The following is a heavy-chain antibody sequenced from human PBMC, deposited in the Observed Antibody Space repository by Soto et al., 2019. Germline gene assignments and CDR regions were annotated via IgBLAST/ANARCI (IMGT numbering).Heavy chain of an antibody. CDR3: ADSWLPTSY. CDR1: VFSVSHYW. Sequence: PGGALRLSCAAPVFSVSHYWMHWVRQAPGKGLVWVSRISPDGRTTTYADSVKGRFTISRDNAKSTLYLQMNSLTVEDGAVYYCADSWLPTSYWGPGTLVTVSS. J-gene: IGHJ4*02. CDR2: ISPDGRTT. D-gene: IGHD3-10*01. V-gene: IGHV3-74*01.